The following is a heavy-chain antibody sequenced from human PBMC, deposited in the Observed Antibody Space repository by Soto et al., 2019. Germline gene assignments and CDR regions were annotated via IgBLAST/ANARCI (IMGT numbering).Heavy chain of an antibody. D-gene: IGHD6-19*01. J-gene: IGHJ4*02. CDR2: IYSGGST. CDR3: ARVDSDSSGWPQNN. Sequence: PGGSQRLSSAASGFTGSSNYMSWVRQAPGKGLEWVSVIYSGGSTYYADSVKGRFTISRDNSKNTLYLQMNSLRAEDTAVYYCARVDSDSSGWPQNNWGQGTLVTVSS. V-gene: IGHV3-53*01. CDR1: GFTGSSNY.